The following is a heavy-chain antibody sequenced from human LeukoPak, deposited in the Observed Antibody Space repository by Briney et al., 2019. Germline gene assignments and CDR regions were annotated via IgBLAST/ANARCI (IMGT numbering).Heavy chain of an antibody. CDR2: IKQDGSEK. CDR3: ARDEWLRFEYFQH. D-gene: IGHD5-12*01. Sequence: GGSLRLSCAASGFTFSSYWMSWVRQAPEKGLEWVANIKQDGSEKYYVDSVKGRFTISRDNAKNSLYLQMNSLRAEDTAVYYCARDEWLRFEYFQHWGQGTLVTVSS. CDR1: GFTFSSYW. J-gene: IGHJ1*01. V-gene: IGHV3-7*01.